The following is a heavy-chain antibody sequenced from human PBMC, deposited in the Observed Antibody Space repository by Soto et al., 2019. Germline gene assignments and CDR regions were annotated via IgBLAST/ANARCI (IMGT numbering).Heavy chain of an antibody. CDR1: GFTFSSYS. D-gene: IGHD3-9*01. CDR2: ISSSSSYI. Sequence: GGSLRLSCAASGFTFSSYSMNWVRQAPGKGLEWVSSISSSSSYIYYADSVKGRFTISRDNAKNSLYLQMNSLRAEDTAVYYCGGQDFLTGYHTAEKNYGMNVWGQGTTVTFSS. V-gene: IGHV3-21*01. CDR3: GGQDFLTGYHTAEKNYGMNV. J-gene: IGHJ6*02.